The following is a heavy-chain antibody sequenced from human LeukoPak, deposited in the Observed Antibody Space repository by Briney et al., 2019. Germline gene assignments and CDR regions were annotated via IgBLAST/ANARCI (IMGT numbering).Heavy chain of an antibody. CDR1: GFTFSSYA. CDR2: ISGSGGST. D-gene: IGHD2-2*01. J-gene: IGHJ4*02. Sequence: PGGSLRLSCAASGFTFSSYAMSWARQAPGKGLEWVSAISGSGGSTYYADSVKGRFTISRDNSKNTLYLQMNSLRAEDTAVYYCAKDRFPYCSSTSCYPFDYWGQGTLVTVSS. CDR3: AKDRFPYCSSTSCYPFDY. V-gene: IGHV3-23*01.